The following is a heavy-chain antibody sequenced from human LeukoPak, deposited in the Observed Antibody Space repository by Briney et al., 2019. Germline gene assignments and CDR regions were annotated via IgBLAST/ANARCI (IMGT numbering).Heavy chain of an antibody. V-gene: IGHV3-74*01. CDR2: LNTDGSTT. CDR1: GGSLTGYY. D-gene: IGHD2-2*01. J-gene: IGHJ3*02. CDR3: ARESDYCSSTSCYLVLSSVGAFDI. Sequence: ETLSLTCDVSGGSLTGYYMSWVRQAPGKGLEWVSRLNTDGSTTSYADSVKDRFTISRDNAKNTLYLQMNSLRAEDTAVYYCARESDYCSSTSCYLVLSSVGAFDIWGQGTMVTVSS.